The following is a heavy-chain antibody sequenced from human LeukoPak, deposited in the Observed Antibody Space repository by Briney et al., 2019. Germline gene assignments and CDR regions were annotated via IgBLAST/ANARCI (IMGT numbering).Heavy chain of an antibody. Sequence: PSETLSLTCTVSGGSISSSSYYWGWIRQPPGKGLEWIGSIYYSGSTYYNPSLKSRVTISVDTSKNQFSLKLSSVTAADTAVYYCARHGFVVVPAAIPSFDYWGQGTLVTVSS. CDR1: GGSISSSSYY. CDR2: IYYSGST. D-gene: IGHD2-2*02. CDR3: ARHGFVVVPAAIPSFDY. V-gene: IGHV4-39*01. J-gene: IGHJ4*02.